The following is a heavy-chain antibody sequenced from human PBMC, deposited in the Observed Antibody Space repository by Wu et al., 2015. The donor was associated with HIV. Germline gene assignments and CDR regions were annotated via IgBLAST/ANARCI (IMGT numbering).Heavy chain of an antibody. J-gene: IGHJ4*02. Sequence: QLVQSGAEVKKPGSSVKVSCKASGFTFIDYYYHWVRQAPGQGLEWMGRLTPNTGATDFAQQFQGRVTVTRDTSLSTAYMEVRDLRPDDTAVYYCACGIQSGGANYWGQGTLVTVSS. V-gene: IGHV1-2*02. CDR2: LTPNTGAT. D-gene: IGHD2-21*01. CDR1: GFTFIDYY. CDR3: ACGIQSGGANY.